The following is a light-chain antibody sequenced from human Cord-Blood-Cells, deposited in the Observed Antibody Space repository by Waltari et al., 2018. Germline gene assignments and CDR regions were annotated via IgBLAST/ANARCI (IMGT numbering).Light chain of an antibody. CDR3: CSYAGSYTYWV. J-gene: IGLJ3*02. CDR2: YVS. Sequence: QSALTQPRSVSGSPGQSVTIHCTGTRSDVGGYNYVSWYQQHPGKAPKLLIYYVSKRPSGVPDRFSGSKSGNTASLTISGLQAEDEADYYCCSYAGSYTYWVFGGGTKLTVL. V-gene: IGLV2-11*01. CDR1: RSDVGGYNY.